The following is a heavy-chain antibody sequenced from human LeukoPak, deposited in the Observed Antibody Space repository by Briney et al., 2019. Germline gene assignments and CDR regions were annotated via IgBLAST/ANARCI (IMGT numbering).Heavy chain of an antibody. CDR3: ARDVVVTALDY. J-gene: IGHJ4*02. CDR2: ISSSGSTI. V-gene: IGHV3-11*01. Sequence: GGSLRLSCAASGFTFSDYYMSWIRQAPGKGLEWVSCISSSGSTIYYADSVKGRFTISRDNAKNSLYLQMNSLRAEDTAVYYCARDVVVTALDYWGQGTLVTVSS. D-gene: IGHD2-21*02. CDR1: GFTFSDYY.